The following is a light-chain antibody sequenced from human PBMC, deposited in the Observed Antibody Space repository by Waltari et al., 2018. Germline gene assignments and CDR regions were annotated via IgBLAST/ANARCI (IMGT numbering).Light chain of an antibody. J-gene: IGLJ2*01. CDR1: SSDVGGYNY. Sequence: QSALTQPASVSGSPGQSITISCTGTSSDVGGYNYFSWYQQHPGKAHKLMIYDVSKRPSGVSNRFSGSKSGNTASLTISGLQAEDEADYYCSSYTSSSTLVFGGGTKLTVL. CDR3: SSYTSSSTLV. V-gene: IGLV2-14*01. CDR2: DVS.